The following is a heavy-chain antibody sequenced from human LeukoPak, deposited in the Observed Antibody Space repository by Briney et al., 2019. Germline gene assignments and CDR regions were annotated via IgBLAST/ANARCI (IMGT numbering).Heavy chain of an antibody. CDR3: ASIVPDSSGYYYYYYGMDV. J-gene: IGHJ6*02. Sequence: SVKVSCKASGGTFSSYAISWVRQAPGQGLEWMGRIIPILGIANYAQKFQGRVTITADKSTSTAYMELSSLRSEDTAVYYCASIVPDSSGYYYYYYGMDVWGQGTTVTSP. D-gene: IGHD3-22*01. V-gene: IGHV1-69*04. CDR2: IIPILGIA. CDR1: GGTFSSYA.